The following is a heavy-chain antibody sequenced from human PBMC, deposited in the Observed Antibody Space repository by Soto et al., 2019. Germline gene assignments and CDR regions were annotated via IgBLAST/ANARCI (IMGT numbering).Heavy chain of an antibody. CDR3: ARESIACRGDCLDF. V-gene: IGHV3-48*03. D-gene: IGHD2-15*01. CDR1: GFFFSSYE. CDR2: ISIGGDAI. J-gene: IGHJ4*02. Sequence: EVQLVESGGGLVQPGGSLRLSCAASGFFFSSYEMNWVRQAPGKGLEWISYISIGGDAIHYADSVKGRFAVSRDNTMNSLYLQMNSLRAEDTAVYYCARESIACRGDCLDFWGQGTLVTVSS.